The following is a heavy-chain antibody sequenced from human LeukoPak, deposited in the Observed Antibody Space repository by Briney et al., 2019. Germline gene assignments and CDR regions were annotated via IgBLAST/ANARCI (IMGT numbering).Heavy chain of an antibody. D-gene: IGHD6-19*01. V-gene: IGHV3-21*04. CDR2: ISSSSSYI. CDR3: AQAAHLSIAVADFDY. Sequence: GGSLRLSCAASGFTFSSYSMNWVRQAPGKGLEWVSSISSSSSYIYYADSVKGRFTISRDNAKNPLYLQMNSLRAEDTALYYCAQAAHLSIAVADFDYWGQGTLVTVSS. J-gene: IGHJ4*02. CDR1: GFTFSSYS.